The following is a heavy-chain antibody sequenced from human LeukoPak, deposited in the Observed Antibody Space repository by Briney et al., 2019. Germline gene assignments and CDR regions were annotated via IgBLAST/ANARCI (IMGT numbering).Heavy chain of an antibody. CDR2: ISSSSSYI. Sequence: GGSLRLSCAASGFTFSSYSMNWVRQTPGKGLEWVSSISSSSSYIYYADSVKGRFTISRDNAKNSLYLQMNSLRAEDTAVYYCARDRRPPGSYSYWGQGTLVTVSS. CDR1: GFTFSSYS. CDR3: ARDRRPPGSYSY. J-gene: IGHJ4*02. V-gene: IGHV3-21*01. D-gene: IGHD3-10*01.